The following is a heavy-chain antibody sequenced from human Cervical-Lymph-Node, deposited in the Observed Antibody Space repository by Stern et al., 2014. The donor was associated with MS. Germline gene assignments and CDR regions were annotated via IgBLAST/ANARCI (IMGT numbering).Heavy chain of an antibody. CDR2: ISYDGNHK. D-gene: IGHD2-8*01. Sequence: VQLEASGGAVVQPARSLRLSCAASGFSFSSYGMHCVRQAPGQGLEWVTVISYDGNHKYYAASVKGRFTISRDNSKNTLHLQMNSVTPDDTAIYYCARDYEDTSMLFDHWGQGTLVTVSS. J-gene: IGHJ4*02. V-gene: IGHV3-30*03. CDR3: ARDYEDTSMLFDH. CDR1: GFSFSSYG.